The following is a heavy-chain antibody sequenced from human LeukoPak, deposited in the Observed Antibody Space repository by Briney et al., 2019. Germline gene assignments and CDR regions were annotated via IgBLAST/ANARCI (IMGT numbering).Heavy chain of an antibody. J-gene: IGHJ4*02. CDR3: TTGMAPEPFDY. D-gene: IGHD1-14*01. CDR1: GFTFINAW. CDR2: IKTKTDGGTT. V-gene: IGHV3-15*01. Sequence: GRSLRLSCAASGFTFINAWMSWVRQAPGKGLEWVGRIKTKTDGGTTDYAAPVKGRFTISRDDSKNTLYLQMNSLKTEDTAVCYCTTGMAPEPFDYWGQGTLVTVSS.